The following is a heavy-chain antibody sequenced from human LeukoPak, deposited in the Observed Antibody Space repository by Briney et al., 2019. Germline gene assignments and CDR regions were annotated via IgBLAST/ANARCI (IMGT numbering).Heavy chain of an antibody. D-gene: IGHD4-17*01. V-gene: IGHV1-69*13. J-gene: IGHJ3*02. CDR1: GGTFSSYA. CDR3: ASVTTVTTKGHGAFDI. CDR2: IIPIFGTT. Sequence: SVKVSCKASGGTFSSYAISWVRQAPGQGLEWMGGIIPIFGTTNYAQKFQGRVTITADESTSTAYMELSSLRSEDTAVYYCASVTTVTTKGHGAFDIWGQGTMVTVSS.